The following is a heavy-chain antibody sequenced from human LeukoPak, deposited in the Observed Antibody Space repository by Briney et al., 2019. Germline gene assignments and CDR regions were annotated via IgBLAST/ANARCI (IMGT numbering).Heavy chain of an antibody. Sequence: GGSLRLSCAASGFTFSSHSMNWVRQAPGKGLEWVSLIWYDGSNKYYADSVKGRFTISRDNSKNTLTLQMNSLRAEDTAVYYCARDWGKGDYWGQGTLVTVSS. V-gene: IGHV3-33*08. J-gene: IGHJ4*02. CDR3: ARDWGKGDY. D-gene: IGHD3-16*01. CDR2: IWYDGSNK. CDR1: GFTFSSHS.